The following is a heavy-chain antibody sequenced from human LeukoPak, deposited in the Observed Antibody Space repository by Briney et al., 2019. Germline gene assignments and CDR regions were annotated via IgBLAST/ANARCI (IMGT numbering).Heavy chain of an antibody. Sequence: GGSLRLSCAASGFTFSSYEMNWVRQVPGKGLEWVSYISSGGNTIYYADSVKGRFTISRDNAKNSLYLQMNSLRAEDTAVYYCARLWGWLQDDAFDIWGQGTMVTVSS. V-gene: IGHV3-48*03. CDR1: GFTFSSYE. J-gene: IGHJ3*02. D-gene: IGHD5-24*01. CDR2: ISSGGNTI. CDR3: ARLWGWLQDDAFDI.